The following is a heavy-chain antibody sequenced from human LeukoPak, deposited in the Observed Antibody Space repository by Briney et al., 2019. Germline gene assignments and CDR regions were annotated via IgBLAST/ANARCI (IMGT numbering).Heavy chain of an antibody. D-gene: IGHD3-3*01. V-gene: IGHV3-33*01. CDR2: IWYDGSNK. CDR1: GFTFSSYG. CDR3: ARASLYYDFWSGKYYFDY. J-gene: IGHJ4*02. Sequence: GGSLRLSCAASGFTFSSYGMHWVRQAPGKGLEWVAVIWYDGSNKYYADSVKGRFTISRDNSKNTLYLQMNSLRAEDTAVYYCARASLYYDFWSGKYYFDYWGQGTLVTVSS.